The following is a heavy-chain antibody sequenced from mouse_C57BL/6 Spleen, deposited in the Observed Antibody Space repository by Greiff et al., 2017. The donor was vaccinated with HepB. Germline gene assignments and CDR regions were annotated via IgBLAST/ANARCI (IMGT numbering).Heavy chain of an antibody. CDR3: ARVVDYSTLYAMDY. Sequence: QVQLKQPGAELVMPGASVKLSCKASGYTFTSYWMHWVKQRPGQGLEWIGEIDPSDSYTNYNQKFKGKSTLTVDKSSSTAYMQLSSLTSEDSAVYYCARVVDYSTLYAMDYWGQGTSVTVSS. D-gene: IGHD2-5*01. CDR1: GYTFTSYW. V-gene: IGHV1-69*01. J-gene: IGHJ4*01. CDR2: IDPSDSYT.